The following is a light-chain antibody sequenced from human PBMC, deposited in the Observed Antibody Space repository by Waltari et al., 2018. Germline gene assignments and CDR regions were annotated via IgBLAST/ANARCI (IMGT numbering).Light chain of an antibody. Sequence: DLQMTQSPSSLPASVGDRVTITCRASQSLSKYLNWYQQRPGRAPNLLIYAASILESGVPSRFSGSGSGTDFTLTISSLQLEDFATYYCQQSSATPWTFGQGTKIEIK. V-gene: IGKV1-39*01. CDR1: QSLSKY. CDR2: AAS. CDR3: QQSSATPWT. J-gene: IGKJ1*01.